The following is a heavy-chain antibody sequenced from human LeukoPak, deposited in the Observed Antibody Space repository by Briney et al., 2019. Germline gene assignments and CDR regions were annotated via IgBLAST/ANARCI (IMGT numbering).Heavy chain of an antibody. CDR2: IYYSGST. J-gene: IGHJ4*02. CDR3: ARSGPAGFESGY. D-gene: IGHD3-9*01. V-gene: IGHV4-59*12. CDR1: GGSISSYY. Sequence: PSETLSLTCTVSGGSISSYYWSWIRQPPGKGLEWIGYIYYSGSTNYNPSLKSRVTMSVDTSKNQFSLKLSSVTAADTAVYYCARSGPAGFESGYWGQGTLVTVSS.